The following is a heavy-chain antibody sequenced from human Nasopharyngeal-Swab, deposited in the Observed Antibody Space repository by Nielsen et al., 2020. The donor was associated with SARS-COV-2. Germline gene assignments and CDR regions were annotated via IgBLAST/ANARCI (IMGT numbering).Heavy chain of an antibody. V-gene: IGHV3-66*01. D-gene: IGHD5-18*01. CDR1: GFTVSSNY. CDR2: IYSGGST. Sequence: GESLKISCAASGFTVSSNYMSWVRQAPGKGLEWVSVIYSGGSTYYADSVKGRFTISRDNSKDTLYLQMNSLRAEDTAVYYCARDGYSYDFSYYYMDVWGTGTTVTVSS. CDR3: ARDGYSYDFSYYYMDV. J-gene: IGHJ6*03.